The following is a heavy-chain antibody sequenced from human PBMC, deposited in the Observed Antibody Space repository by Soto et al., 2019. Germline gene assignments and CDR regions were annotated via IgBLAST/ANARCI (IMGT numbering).Heavy chain of an antibody. V-gene: IGHV1-3*05. CDR3: ARAVAVPANFDY. CDR2: INAGNVNT. Sequence: QVQLVQSGAEEKKPGASVKVSCKASGYTFTGYAVHWVRQAPGQRLEGMGWINAGNVNTKYSQKFQGRVTITRDTPASTAYMELSSLRSEDTAVYYCARAVAVPANFDYRGQGTLVTVSS. CDR1: GYTFTGYA. D-gene: IGHD6-19*01. J-gene: IGHJ4*02.